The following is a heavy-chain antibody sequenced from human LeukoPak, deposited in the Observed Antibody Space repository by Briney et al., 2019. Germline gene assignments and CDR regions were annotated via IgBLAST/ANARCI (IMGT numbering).Heavy chain of an antibody. D-gene: IGHD1-1*01. CDR3: AKGKRYPDY. V-gene: IGHV3-23*01. CDR2: ISASGGST. J-gene: IGHJ4*02. Sequence: GGSLRLSCAASGFTFSSSAMSWVRQVPGKGLEWVSGISASGGSTSYADSVRGRSTISRDNSKNTLYVQMNSLRDEDTAVYYCAKGKRYPDYWGQGTLVTVSS. CDR1: GFTFSSSA.